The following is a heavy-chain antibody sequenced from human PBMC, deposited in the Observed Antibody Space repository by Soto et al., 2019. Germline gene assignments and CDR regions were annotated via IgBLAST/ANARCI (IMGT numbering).Heavy chain of an antibody. V-gene: IGHV1-24*01. Sequence: ASVKVSCKVSGYTLTELSMHWVRQAPGKGLEWMGGFDPEDGETIYAQKFQGRVTMTEDTSTDTAYMELSSLRSDDRAVYYCATASVGAPWYFDYWGQGTLVTVSS. CDR1: GYTLTELS. D-gene: IGHD1-26*01. CDR3: ATASVGAPWYFDY. CDR2: FDPEDGET. J-gene: IGHJ4*02.